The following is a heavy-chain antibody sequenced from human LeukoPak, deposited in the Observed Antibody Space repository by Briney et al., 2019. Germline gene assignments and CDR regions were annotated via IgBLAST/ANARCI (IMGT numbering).Heavy chain of an antibody. CDR1: GGSISSGSYY. D-gene: IGHD3-22*01. CDR2: IYTSGST. Sequence: SETLSLTCTVSGGSISSGSYYWSWIQQPAGKGLEWIGRIYTSGSTNYNPSLKSRVTISVDTSKNQFSLKLSSVTAADTAVYYCATLNDSSGYFDAFDIWGQGTMVTVSS. CDR3: ATLNDSSGYFDAFDI. J-gene: IGHJ3*02. V-gene: IGHV4-61*02.